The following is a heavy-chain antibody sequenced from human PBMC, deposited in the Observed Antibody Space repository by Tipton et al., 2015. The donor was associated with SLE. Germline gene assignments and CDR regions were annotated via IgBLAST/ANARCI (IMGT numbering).Heavy chain of an antibody. Sequence: TLSLTCTVSGGSISSSSYSWGWIRQPPGKGLEWIGSIYYSGSTYYNPSLKSRVTISVDTSKNQFSLRLDSVTAADTAVYYCARLKIGRPQERYFDLWGRGTLLTVSS. CDR2: IYYSGST. CDR1: GGSISSSSYS. V-gene: IGHV4-39*07. CDR3: ARLKIGRPQERYFDL. D-gene: IGHD6-6*01. J-gene: IGHJ2*01.